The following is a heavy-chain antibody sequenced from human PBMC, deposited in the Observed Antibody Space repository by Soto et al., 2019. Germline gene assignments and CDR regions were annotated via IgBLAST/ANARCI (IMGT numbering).Heavy chain of an antibody. Sequence: PSETLSLTCTVSGGSISSGDYYWSWIRQPPGKGLEWIGYIYYSGSTYYNPSLKSRVTISVDTSKNQFSLKLSSVTAADTAVYYCARVGYDFWSGYYFDYWGQGTLVTAPQ. V-gene: IGHV4-30-4*01. D-gene: IGHD3-3*01. J-gene: IGHJ4*02. CDR3: ARVGYDFWSGYYFDY. CDR1: GGSISSGDYY. CDR2: IYYSGST.